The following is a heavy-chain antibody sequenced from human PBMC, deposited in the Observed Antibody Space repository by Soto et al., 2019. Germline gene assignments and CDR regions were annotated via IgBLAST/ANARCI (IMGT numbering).Heavy chain of an antibody. V-gene: IGHV3-74*01. CDR1: GYTFSSYW. CDR2: IDEYGTTI. Sequence: GGSLRLSCAASGYTFSSYWMHWVRQVPGKGLLWVSRIDEYGTTINYADSVKGRFTISRDNARNTLYLEMNSLRAEDTALYYCTRDIGGKGAYWGPGTMVTVSS. D-gene: IGHD3-10*01. CDR3: TRDIGGKGAY. J-gene: IGHJ4*02.